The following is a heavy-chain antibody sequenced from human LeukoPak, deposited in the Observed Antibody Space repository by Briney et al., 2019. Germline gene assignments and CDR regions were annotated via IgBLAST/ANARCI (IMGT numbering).Heavy chain of an antibody. Sequence: SETLSLTCTVSGGSISSASYYWGRIRQPPGKGLEWIGNIYYSGNSYYNPSLKSRVTISVDTSKNQFSLRLSSVTAADTAVYYCARQTYYYGSGSYSLIGYWGQGTLVTVSS. CDR1: GGSISSASYY. CDR3: ARQTYYYGSGSYSLIGY. D-gene: IGHD3-10*01. CDR2: IYYSGNS. J-gene: IGHJ4*02. V-gene: IGHV4-39*01.